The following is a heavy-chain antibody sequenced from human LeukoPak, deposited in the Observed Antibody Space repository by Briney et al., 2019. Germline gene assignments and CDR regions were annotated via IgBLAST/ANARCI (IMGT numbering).Heavy chain of an antibody. CDR3: ASETAVTTLYAFDI. J-gene: IGHJ3*02. D-gene: IGHD4-17*01. CDR1: GGSFSGYY. CDR2: INHSGST. Sequence: PSETLSLTCAVYGGSFSGYYWSWIRQPPGKGLEWIGEINHSGSTNYNPSLKSRVTISVDTSKNQFSLKLSSVTAADTAVYYCASETAVTTLYAFDIWGQGTMVTVSS. V-gene: IGHV4-34*01.